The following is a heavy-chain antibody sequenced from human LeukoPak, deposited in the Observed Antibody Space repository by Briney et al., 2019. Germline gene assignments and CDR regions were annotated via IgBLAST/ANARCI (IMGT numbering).Heavy chain of an antibody. V-gene: IGHV4-39*01. CDR1: GVSISSSNSY. D-gene: IGHD3-22*01. Sequence: SETLSLTCTVSGVSISSSNSYWGWIRQPPGKGLEWIGSIYYSGNTYYNASLKSRVTISVDTSKNQFSLKLSSVTAADTAVYYCARRDSYSSGYYYFDYWGQGTLVTVSS. CDR2: IYYSGNT. J-gene: IGHJ4*02. CDR3: ARRDSYSSGYYYFDY.